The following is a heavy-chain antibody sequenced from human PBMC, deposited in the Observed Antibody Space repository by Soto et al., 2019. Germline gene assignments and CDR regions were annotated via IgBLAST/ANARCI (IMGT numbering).Heavy chain of an antibody. V-gene: IGHV3-30*03. Sequence: VQLVESGGGVVQPGRSLRLSCAAPGFTFSDYAMHWVRQAPGKGLEWVAVVSHDGRNTHYADSVKGRFTISRDSSKNTVSLEMTSLRAEDTAVYYCARGGLQWLVTSDFNYWCQGALVTVS. CDR1: GFTFSDYA. CDR2: VSHDGRNT. CDR3: ARGGLQWLVTSDFNY. D-gene: IGHD6-19*01. J-gene: IGHJ4*02.